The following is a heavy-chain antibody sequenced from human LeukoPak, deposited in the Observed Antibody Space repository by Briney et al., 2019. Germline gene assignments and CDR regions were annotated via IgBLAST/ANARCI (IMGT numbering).Heavy chain of an antibody. J-gene: IGHJ6*03. CDR3: ARENTMVGGVGEGFFQYYSYYYRDV. D-gene: IGHD3-10*01. CDR2: IIPIFGTA. V-gene: IGHV1-69*06. CDR1: GYTFTTYP. Sequence: ASVKVSCKASGYTFTTYPMNWVRQAPGQGLEWMGGIIPIFGTANYAQKFQGRVTITADKSTSTAYMELSSLRSEDTAVYYCARENTMVGGVGEGFFQYYSYYYRDVGEKGPRSTVSS.